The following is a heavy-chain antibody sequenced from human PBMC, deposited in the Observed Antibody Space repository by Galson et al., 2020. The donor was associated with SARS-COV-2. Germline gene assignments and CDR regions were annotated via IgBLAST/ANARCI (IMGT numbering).Heavy chain of an antibody. V-gene: IGHV1-69*10. CDR3: ARGRDGYTNDDY. CDR1: GGTFSSYA. D-gene: IGHD4-4*01. CDR2: IIPILGIA. Sequence: SVKVSCKASGGTFSSYAISRVRQAPGQGLKWMGGIIPILGIANYAQKFQGRVTITADKSTSTAYMELSSLRSEDTAVYYCARGRDGYTNDDYWGQGTLVTVSS. J-gene: IGHJ4*02.